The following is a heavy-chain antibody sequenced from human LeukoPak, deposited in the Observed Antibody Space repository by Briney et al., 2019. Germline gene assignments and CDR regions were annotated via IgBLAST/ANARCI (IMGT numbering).Heavy chain of an antibody. D-gene: IGHD2-2*01. J-gene: IGHJ2*01. V-gene: IGHV1-18*01. CDR2: ISAYNGNT. Sequence: GASVKVSCKASGYTFTSYGISWVRQAPGQGLEWMGWISAYNGNTNYAQKLQGRVTMTTDTSTSTAYMELRSLRSDDTAVYYCATSSTSALPDWYFDLWGRGTLVTVSS. CDR1: GYTFTSYG. CDR3: ATSSTSALPDWYFDL.